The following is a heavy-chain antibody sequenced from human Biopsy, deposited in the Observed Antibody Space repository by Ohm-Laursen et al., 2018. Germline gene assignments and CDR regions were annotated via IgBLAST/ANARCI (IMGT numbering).Heavy chain of an antibody. CDR3: AKDLGQVTAAIGY. D-gene: IGHD2-21*02. CDR2: ITWNSGSI. CDR1: GFAFDDYA. Sequence: SLRLSCSASGFAFDDYAMHWVRQAPGKGLEWVSGITWNSGSIGYADSVKGRFSIFRDNAKHSLYLQMNSLRAEDTALYYCAKDLGQVTAAIGYWGQGTLVTVSS. V-gene: IGHV3-9*01. J-gene: IGHJ4*02.